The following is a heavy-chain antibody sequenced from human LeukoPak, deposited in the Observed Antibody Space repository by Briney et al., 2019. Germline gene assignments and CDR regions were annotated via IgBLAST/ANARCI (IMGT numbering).Heavy chain of an antibody. CDR1: GYTLTELS. CDR2: FDPEDGET. V-gene: IGHV1-24*01. Sequence: GASVKVSCKVSGYTLTELSMHWVRQAPGKGLEWMGGFDPEDGETIYAQKFQGRVTMTEDTSTDTAYMELSSLRSEDTAVYYCATTRYYYDSSGHILGAFDIWGQGTMVTVSS. D-gene: IGHD3-22*01. CDR3: ATTRYYYDSSGHILGAFDI. J-gene: IGHJ3*02.